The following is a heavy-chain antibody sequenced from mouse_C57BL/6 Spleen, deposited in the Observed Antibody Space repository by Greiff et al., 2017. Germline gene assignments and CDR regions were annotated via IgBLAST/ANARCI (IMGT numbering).Heavy chain of an antibody. V-gene: IGHV1-74*01. CDR2: IHPSDSDT. Sequence: QVQLQQPGAELVKPGASVKVSCKASGYTFTSYWMHWVKQRPGQGLEWIGRIHPSDSDTNYNQKFQGKATLTVDKSSRTAYMQLSSLTSENSAVYDCAIRNDYLYAMDYWGQGTSVTVSS. CDR1: GYTFTSYW. CDR3: AIRNDYLYAMDY. J-gene: IGHJ4*01. D-gene: IGHD2-4*01.